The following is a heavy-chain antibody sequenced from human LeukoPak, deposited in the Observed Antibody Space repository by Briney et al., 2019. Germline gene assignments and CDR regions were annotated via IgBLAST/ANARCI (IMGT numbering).Heavy chain of an antibody. D-gene: IGHD1-7*01. CDR1: GYTLTELS. Sequence: ASVRVSCTVSGYTLTELSMHWVRQAPGKGLEWMGGFDPEDGETIYAQKFQGRVTMTEDTSTDTAYMELSSLRSEDTAVYYCATSFELELPLGYWGQGTLVTVSS. CDR2: FDPEDGET. V-gene: IGHV1-24*01. CDR3: ATSFELELPLGY. J-gene: IGHJ4*02.